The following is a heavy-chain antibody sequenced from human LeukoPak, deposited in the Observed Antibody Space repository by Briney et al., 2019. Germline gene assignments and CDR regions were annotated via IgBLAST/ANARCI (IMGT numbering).Heavy chain of an antibody. CDR2: ISYDGSNK. CDR3: ARAPIVGATWGYFDY. D-gene: IGHD1-26*01. CDR1: GFTFSTYT. Sequence: GGSLRLSCAASGFTFSTYTMHWVRQAPGMGLEWVALISYDGSNKYYADSVKGRFTISRDNSKHTLYLQMNSLRAEDTAVYYCARAPIVGATWGYFDYWGQGTLVTVSS. V-gene: IGHV3-30-3*01. J-gene: IGHJ4*02.